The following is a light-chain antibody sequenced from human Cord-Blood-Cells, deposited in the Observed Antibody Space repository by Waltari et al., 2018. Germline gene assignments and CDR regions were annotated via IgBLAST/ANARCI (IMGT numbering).Light chain of an antibody. CDR1: QSVSSSY. V-gene: IGKV3-20*01. Sequence: IVLTQSPGTLSLSPRERATLSCRASQSVSSSYLAWYQQKPGQAPRLLIYGASSRATGIPDRFSGSGSGTDFTLTISRLEPEDFAVYYCQQYGSSPMYTFGQGTKLEIK. J-gene: IGKJ2*01. CDR2: GAS. CDR3: QQYGSSPMYT.